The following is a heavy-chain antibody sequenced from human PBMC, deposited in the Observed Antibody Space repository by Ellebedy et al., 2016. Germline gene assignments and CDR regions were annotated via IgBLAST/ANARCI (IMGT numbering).Heavy chain of an antibody. V-gene: IGHV3-15*05. Sequence: GGSLRLSCAASGFSFGSHWMHWIRQAPGKGLEWVGHIKTKTEGGTTDYAAPVKGRFIISRLDPTTTLFLQMNSLKVEDTAVYYCATRSPPTSFPFDHWGPGTLVTVSS. D-gene: IGHD3-3*02. J-gene: IGHJ4*02. CDR3: ATRSPPTSFPFDH. CDR2: IKTKTEGGTT. CDR1: GFSFGSHW.